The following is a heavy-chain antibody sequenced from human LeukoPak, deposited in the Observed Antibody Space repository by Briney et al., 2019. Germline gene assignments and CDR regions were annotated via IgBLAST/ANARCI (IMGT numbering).Heavy chain of an antibody. CDR1: GNYW. CDR2: INSDGSWT. J-gene: IGHJ4*02. Sequence: GGSLRLSCAASGNYWMHWVRQAPGKGLLWVSHINSDGSWTTYADSVKGRFAISKDNAKNTVYLQMNNLRAEDTAVYYCVSFYETYWGRGTLVTVSS. D-gene: IGHD2-2*01. V-gene: IGHV3-74*01. CDR3: VSFYETY.